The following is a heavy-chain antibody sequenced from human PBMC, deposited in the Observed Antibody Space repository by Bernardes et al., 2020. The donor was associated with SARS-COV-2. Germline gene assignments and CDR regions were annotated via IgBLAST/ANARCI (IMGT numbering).Heavy chain of an antibody. CDR2: INPNSGGT. CDR1: GYTFTDYY. CDR3: AREGTGDESSFDY. D-gene: IGHD3-10*01. Sequence: ASVKVSCKTSGYTFTDYYMHWVRQAPGQGLEWMGWINPNSGGTNSAQKFQDRVTMARDTSITTAYMELSRLASDDTAVYYCAREGTGDESSFDYWGRGTLVTVSS. J-gene: IGHJ4*02. V-gene: IGHV1-2*02.